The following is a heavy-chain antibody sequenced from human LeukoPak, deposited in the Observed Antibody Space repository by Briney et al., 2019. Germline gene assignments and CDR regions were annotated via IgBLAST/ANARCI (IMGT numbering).Heavy chain of an antibody. CDR2: IYYSGST. Sequence: SETLSLICTVSGGSMNTYYWSWIRQPPGKGLEWIGYIYYSGSTSYNPSLKSRVTISVDTSENQFSLKLTSVTAADTAVYYCARGGGWSPYYFDYWGRGTLVTVSS. D-gene: IGHD6-19*01. V-gene: IGHV4-59*01. J-gene: IGHJ4*02. CDR1: GGSMNTYY. CDR3: ARGGGWSPYYFDY.